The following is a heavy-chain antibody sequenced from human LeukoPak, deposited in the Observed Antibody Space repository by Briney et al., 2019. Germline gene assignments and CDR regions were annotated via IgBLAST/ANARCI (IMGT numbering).Heavy chain of an antibody. D-gene: IGHD2-15*01. CDR2: INHSGST. V-gene: IGHV4-39*07. Sequence: SETLSLTCTVSGVSISSSSYYWSWIRQPPGKGLEWIGEINHSGSTNYNPSLKSRVTISVDTSKNQFSLKLSSVTAADTAVYYCARGRRGLLPFDYWGQGTLVTVSS. CDR3: ARGRRGLLPFDY. J-gene: IGHJ4*02. CDR1: GVSISSSSYY.